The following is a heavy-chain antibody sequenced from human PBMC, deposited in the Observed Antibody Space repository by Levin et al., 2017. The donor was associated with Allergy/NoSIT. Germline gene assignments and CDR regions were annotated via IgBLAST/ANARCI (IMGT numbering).Heavy chain of an antibody. V-gene: IGHV3-33*01. J-gene: IGHJ3*02. CDR2: IWYDGSNK. Sequence: GGSLRLSCAASGFTFSSYGMHWVRQAPGKGLEWVAVIWYDGSNKYYADSVKGRFTISRDNSKNTLYLQMNSLRAEDTAVYYCARVIAAAGTDAFDIWGQGTMVTVSS. CDR3: ARVIAAAGTDAFDI. CDR1: GFTFSSYG. D-gene: IGHD6-13*01.